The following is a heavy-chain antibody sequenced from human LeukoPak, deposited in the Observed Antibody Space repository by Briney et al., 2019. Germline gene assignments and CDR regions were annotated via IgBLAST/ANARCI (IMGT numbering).Heavy chain of an antibody. CDR3: ARDVTY. CDR2: IKQDGSEK. Sequence: GGSLRLSCAASGFSFSNYWMTWVRQAPGKGLEWVANIKQDGSEKYYVDSVKGRFTISRDNAKNSLYLQMNSLRAEDAAVYYCARDVTYWGQGTLVTVSS. D-gene: IGHD2-21*02. V-gene: IGHV3-7*01. CDR1: GFSFSNYW. J-gene: IGHJ4*02.